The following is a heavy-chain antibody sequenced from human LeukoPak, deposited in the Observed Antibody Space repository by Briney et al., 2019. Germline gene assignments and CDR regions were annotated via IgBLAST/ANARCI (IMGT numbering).Heavy chain of an antibody. V-gene: IGHV4-59*08. Sequence: SETLSLTCTVSGGSISTYYWSWIRQPPGKGLEWIGYLYYSGITNYNPSLKSRVSISVDTPKNQFSLRLTSVTAADTAVYYCARGNTAMLNWGQGTLVTVSS. D-gene: IGHD5-18*01. CDR1: GGSISTYY. CDR3: ARGNTAMLN. J-gene: IGHJ4*02. CDR2: LYYSGIT.